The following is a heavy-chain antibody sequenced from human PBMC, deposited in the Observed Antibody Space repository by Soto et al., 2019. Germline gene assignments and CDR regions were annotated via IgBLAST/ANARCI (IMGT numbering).Heavy chain of an antibody. V-gene: IGHV3-23*01. CDR3: AKDSRLNPFDILTGYYNVGAFDI. CDR2: ISGSGGST. D-gene: IGHD3-9*01. CDR1: GFTFSSYA. Sequence: GGSLRLSCAASGFTFSSYAMSWVRQAPGKGLEWVSAISGSGGSTYYADSVKGRFTISRDNSKNTLYLQMNSLRAEDTAVYYCAKDSRLNPFDILTGYYNVGAFDIWGQGTMVTVSS. J-gene: IGHJ3*02.